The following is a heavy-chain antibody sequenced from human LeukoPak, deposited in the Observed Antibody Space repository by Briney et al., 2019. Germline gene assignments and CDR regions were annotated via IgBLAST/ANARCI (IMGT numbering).Heavy chain of an antibody. D-gene: IGHD3-10*01. CDR1: GFTFSSYA. V-gene: IGHV3-23*01. CDR3: AKDGNYYGSGEPHFADY. Sequence: PGGSLRLSCAASGFTFSSYAMGWVRQAPGKGLEWVSAISGSGGSTYYADSVKGRFTISRDNSKNTLYLQMNSLRAEDTAVYYCAKDGNYYGSGEPHFADYWGQGTLVTVSS. CDR2: ISGSGGST. J-gene: IGHJ4*02.